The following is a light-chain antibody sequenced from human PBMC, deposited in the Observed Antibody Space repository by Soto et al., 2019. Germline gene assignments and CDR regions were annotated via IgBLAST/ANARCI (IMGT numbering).Light chain of an antibody. Sequence: QSVLTQPPSASGTPGQRVTISCSGSSSNIGNNFVSWYQQLPGTAPKLLIYSDNQRPSGVPDRFSGSKSGTSASLAIGGLRSEDEADYYCAAWDDSLSGRVFGGGTKLTVL. J-gene: IGLJ2*01. CDR2: SDN. CDR1: SSNIGNNF. V-gene: IGLV1-47*02. CDR3: AAWDDSLSGRV.